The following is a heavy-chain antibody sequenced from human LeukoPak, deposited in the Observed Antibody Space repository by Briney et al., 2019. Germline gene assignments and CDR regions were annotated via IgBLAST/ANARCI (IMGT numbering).Heavy chain of an antibody. D-gene: IGHD5-12*01. CDR3: ARHSSGWLHFYD. Sequence: SETLSLTCTVSGGSISSYYWSWIRQPPGKGLEWIGYIYYSGGTSYNPSLKSRVTISVDTSKNQFSLKLNSVTAADTAVYYCARHSSGWLHFYDWGQGTLATVSS. CDR2: IYYSGGT. J-gene: IGHJ4*02. V-gene: IGHV4-59*08. CDR1: GGSISSYY.